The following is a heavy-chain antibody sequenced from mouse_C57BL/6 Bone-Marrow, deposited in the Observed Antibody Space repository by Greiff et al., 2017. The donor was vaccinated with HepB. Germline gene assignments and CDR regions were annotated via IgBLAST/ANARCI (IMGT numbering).Heavy chain of an antibody. D-gene: IGHD4-1*02. J-gene: IGHJ3*01. CDR1: GYTFTDYE. V-gene: IGHV1-15*01. CDR3: TRPQLSWFAY. CDR2: IDPETGGT. Sequence: AQLQESGAELVRPGASVTLSCKASGYTFTDYEMHWVKQTPVHGLEWIGAIDPETGGTAYNQKFKGKAILTADKSSSTAYMELRSLTSEDSAVYYCTRPQLSWFAYWGQGTLVTVSA.